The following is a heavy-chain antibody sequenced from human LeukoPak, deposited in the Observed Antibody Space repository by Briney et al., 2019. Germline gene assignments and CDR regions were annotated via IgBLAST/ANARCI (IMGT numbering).Heavy chain of an antibody. Sequence: GGSLRLSCAASGFTFSSYAMSWVRQAPGKGLEWVSAISGSGGSTYYADFVKGRFTISRDNSKNTLYLQMNSLRAEDTAVYYCARLRLSGGSFSVGWFDPWGQGIQVTVSS. CDR1: GFTFSSYA. CDR3: ARLRLSGGSFSVGWFDP. V-gene: IGHV3-23*01. J-gene: IGHJ5*02. D-gene: IGHD1-26*01. CDR2: ISGSGGST.